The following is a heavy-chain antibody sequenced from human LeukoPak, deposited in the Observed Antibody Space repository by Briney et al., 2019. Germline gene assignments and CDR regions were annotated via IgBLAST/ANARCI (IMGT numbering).Heavy chain of an antibody. CDR3: ARLRDCSGGSCYWFDP. V-gene: IGHV4-59*08. Sequence: PSETLSLTCTVSGGSISSYYWSWIRQPPGKGLEWIGYIYYSGSTNYNPSLKSRVTISVDTSKNQFSLKLSSVTAADTAVYYCARLRDCSGGSCYWFDPWGQGTLVTVSS. CDR2: IYYSGST. CDR1: GGSISSYY. J-gene: IGHJ5*02. D-gene: IGHD2-15*01.